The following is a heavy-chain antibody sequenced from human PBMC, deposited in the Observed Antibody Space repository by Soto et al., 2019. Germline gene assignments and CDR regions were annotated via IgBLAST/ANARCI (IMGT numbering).Heavy chain of an antibody. Sequence: PSETLSLTCAVYGGSFSGYYWSWIRQPPGKGLEWIGEINHSGSTNYNPSLKSRVTISVDTSKNQFSLKLSSVTAADTAVYYCARERVPRYAPVDYWGQGTLVPVSS. J-gene: IGHJ4*02. V-gene: IGHV4-34*01. CDR3: ARERVPRYAPVDY. CDR2: INHSGST. D-gene: IGHD5-12*01. CDR1: GGSFSGYY.